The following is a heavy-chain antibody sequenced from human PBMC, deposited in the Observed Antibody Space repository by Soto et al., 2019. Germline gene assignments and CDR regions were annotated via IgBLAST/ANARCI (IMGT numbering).Heavy chain of an antibody. CDR3: GSPSIPGIAAAGDPVGPRYYYGMDV. D-gene: IGHD6-13*01. J-gene: IGHJ6*02. Sequence: PSETLSLTCAVSGDSISGGGFSWNWIRQSPGKGLEWIGYIYPSGTSYYNPSLKSRVTISVDKSQNQFSLRLSSVTAADTAVYYCGSPSIPGIAAAGDPVGPRYYYGMDVWGQGTTVPVSS. CDR1: GDSISGGGFS. V-gene: IGHV4-30-2*06. CDR2: IYPSGTS.